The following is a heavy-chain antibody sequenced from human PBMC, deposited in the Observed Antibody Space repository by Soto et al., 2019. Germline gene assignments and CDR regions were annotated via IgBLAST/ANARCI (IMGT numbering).Heavy chain of an antibody. CDR1: GFTFSTYS. Sequence: GGSLRLSCAASGFTFSTYSMNWVRQAPGKGLEWVSSISSSSSYIYYADSVKGRFTISRDNAKNSLYLQMNSLRAEDTAVYYCARYDSSGYYWPYYYYGMDVWGQGTTVSVAS. CDR2: ISSSSSYI. CDR3: ARYDSSGYYWPYYYYGMDV. D-gene: IGHD3-22*01. V-gene: IGHV3-21*06. J-gene: IGHJ6*02.